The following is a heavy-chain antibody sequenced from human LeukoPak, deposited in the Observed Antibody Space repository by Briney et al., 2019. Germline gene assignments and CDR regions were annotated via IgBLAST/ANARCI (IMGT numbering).Heavy chain of an antibody. D-gene: IGHD6-19*01. CDR3: AKNQGQWLVPVDY. J-gene: IGHJ4*02. CDR2: MSGSGGST. Sequence: GGSLRLSCAASGFTFSNYAMSWVRQAPGKGLEWVSGMSGSGGSTYYADSVKGRFTISRDNSKNTLYLQMNNLRAEDTALYYCAKNQGQWLVPVDYWGQGTLVTVSS. CDR1: GFTFSNYA. V-gene: IGHV3-23*01.